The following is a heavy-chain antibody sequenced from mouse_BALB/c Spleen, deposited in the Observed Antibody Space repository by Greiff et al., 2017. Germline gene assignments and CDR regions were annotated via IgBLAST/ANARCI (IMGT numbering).Heavy chain of an antibody. V-gene: IGHV14-4*02. D-gene: IGHD3-2*01. CDR1: GFNIKDYY. J-gene: IGHJ2*01. CDR2: IDPENGDT. Sequence: VQLQQSGAELVRSGASVKLSCTASGFNIKDYYMHWVKQRPEQGLEWIGWIDPENGDTEYAPKFQGKATMTADTSSNTAYLQLSSLTSEDTAVYYCNRQLGDYFDYWGQGTTLTGSS. CDR3: NRQLGDYFDY.